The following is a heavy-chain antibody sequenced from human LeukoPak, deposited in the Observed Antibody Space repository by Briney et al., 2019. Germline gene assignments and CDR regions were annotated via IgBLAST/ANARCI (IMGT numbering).Heavy chain of an antibody. D-gene: IGHD5-12*01. CDR1: GGSISSSSYY. Sequence: SETPSLTCTVSGGSISSSSYYWGWIRQPPGKGLEWIGSIYYSGSTYYNPSLKSQVTISVDTSKNQFSLKLSSVTAADTAVYYCARQRVILPTISPDCWGQGTLVTVSS. V-gene: IGHV4-39*01. J-gene: IGHJ4*02. CDR3: ARQRVILPTISPDC. CDR2: IYYSGST.